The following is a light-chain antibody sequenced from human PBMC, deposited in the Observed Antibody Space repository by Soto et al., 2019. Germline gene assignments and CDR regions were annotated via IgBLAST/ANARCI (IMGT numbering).Light chain of an antibody. J-gene: IGLJ2*01. CDR2: DVS. Sequence: QSALTQPASVSGSPGQSITISCTGTSSDVGGYNYVSWYQQHPGKAPKLMIYDVSNRPSGVSNRFSGSKSGNTASLTISGLLADDEAHHYCSSYTSSSTYVVFGKGTKLTVL. V-gene: IGLV2-14*01. CDR1: SSDVGGYNY. CDR3: SSYTSSSTYVV.